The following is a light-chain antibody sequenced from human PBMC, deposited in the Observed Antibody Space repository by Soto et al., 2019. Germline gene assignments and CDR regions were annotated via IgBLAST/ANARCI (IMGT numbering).Light chain of an antibody. J-gene: IGLJ2*01. V-gene: IGLV1-40*01. CDR1: SSNIGAGYD. Sequence: QSVLTQPPSVSGAPGQRVTVPCTGSSSNIGAGYDVHWYQQLPGTAPKLLVYGNNNRPSGVPDRFSGSKSGTSASLAITGLQAEDEADYYCQSYDSSLSGSLFGGGTKVTVL. CDR2: GNN. CDR3: QSYDSSLSGSL.